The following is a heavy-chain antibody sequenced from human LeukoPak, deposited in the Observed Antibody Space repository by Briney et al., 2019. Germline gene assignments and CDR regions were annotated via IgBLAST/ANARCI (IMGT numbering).Heavy chain of an antibody. CDR1: GGTFSSYA. CDR2: IIPIFGTA. J-gene: IGHJ4*02. CDR3: ARTPRVRGVTLTRGYYFDY. D-gene: IGHD3-10*01. V-gene: IGHV1-69*05. Sequence: ASVKVSCKASGGTFSSYAISWVRQAPGQGLEWMGGIIPIFGTANYAQKFQGRVTITTDESTSTAYMELSSLRSEDTAVYYCARTPRVRGVTLTRGYYFDYWGQGTLVTVSS.